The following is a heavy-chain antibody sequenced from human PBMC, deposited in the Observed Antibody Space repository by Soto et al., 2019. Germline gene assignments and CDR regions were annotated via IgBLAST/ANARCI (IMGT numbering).Heavy chain of an antibody. CDR1: GFTFSSYA. D-gene: IGHD1-1*01. J-gene: IGHJ6*01. CDR2: ISYDGSNK. Sequence: QVQLVESGGGVVQPGRSLRLSCAASGFTFSSYAMHWVRQAPGKGLEWVAVISYDGSNKYYADSVKGRFTISRDNSKNTLYLQMNSLRAEDTAVYYCARDRLRYSWNDFPYYHYGMYVWGQGTTVIVSS. V-gene: IGHV3-30-3*01. CDR3: ARDRLRYSWNDFPYYHYGMYV.